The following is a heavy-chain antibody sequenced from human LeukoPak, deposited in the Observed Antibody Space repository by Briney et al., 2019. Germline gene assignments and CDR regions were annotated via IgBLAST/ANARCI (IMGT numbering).Heavy chain of an antibody. Sequence: PGRSLRLSCAASGFTFSSYAMHWVRQAPGKGLEWVAVISYDGSNKYYADSVKGRFTISGDNSKNTLYLQMNSLRAEDTAVYYCARERITMIVVVMGDAFDIWGQGTMVTVSS. V-gene: IGHV3-30*04. CDR2: ISYDGSNK. CDR3: ARERITMIVVVMGDAFDI. J-gene: IGHJ3*02. CDR1: GFTFSSYA. D-gene: IGHD3-22*01.